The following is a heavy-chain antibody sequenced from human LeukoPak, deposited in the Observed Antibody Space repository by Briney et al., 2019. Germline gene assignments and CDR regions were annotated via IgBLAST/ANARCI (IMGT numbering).Heavy chain of an antibody. J-gene: IGHJ5*02. CDR1: GGSFSGYY. CDR3: ARGRGSSGVVRTNWFDP. CDR2: INHSGST. V-gene: IGHV4-34*01. D-gene: IGHD3-3*01. Sequence: SETLSLTCTIYGGSFSGYYWSWIRQPPGKGLEWIGEINHSGSTNYNPSLKSRVTISVDTSKNQFSLKLSSVTAADTAVYYCARGRGSSGVVRTNWFDPWGQGTLVTVSS.